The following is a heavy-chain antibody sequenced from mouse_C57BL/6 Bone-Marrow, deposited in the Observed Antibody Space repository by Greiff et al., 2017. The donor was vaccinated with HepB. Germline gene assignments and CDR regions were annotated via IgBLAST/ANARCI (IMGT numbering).Heavy chain of an antibody. CDR1: GYAFSSSW. CDR3: AREWEITTVVFDY. V-gene: IGHV1-82*01. Sequence: VQLQQSGPELVKPGASVKISCKASGYAFSSSWMNWVKQRPGKGLEWIGRIYPGDGDTNYNGKFKGKATLTADKSSSTAYMQLSSLTSEDSAVYFCAREWEITTVVFDYWGQGTTLTVSS. CDR2: IYPGDGDT. D-gene: IGHD1-1*01. J-gene: IGHJ2*01.